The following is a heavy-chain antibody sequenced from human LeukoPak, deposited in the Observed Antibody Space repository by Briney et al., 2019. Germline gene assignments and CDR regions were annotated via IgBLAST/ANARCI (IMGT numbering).Heavy chain of an antibody. CDR1: GYTFTGYY. D-gene: IGHD3-10*01. J-gene: IGHJ4*02. V-gene: IGHV1-2*02. Sequence: GASVKVSCKASGYTFTGYYMHWVRQAPGQSLEWMGWAPSGAANYAQQFQGRVTLTRDTSISTAYMELNNLISDDTAVYYCARGAGSGTYRRFDLWGQGTLVTVSS. CDR2: APSGAA. CDR3: ARGAGSGTYRRFDL.